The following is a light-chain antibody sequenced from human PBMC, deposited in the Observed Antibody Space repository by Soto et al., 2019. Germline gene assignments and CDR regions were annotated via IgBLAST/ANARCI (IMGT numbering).Light chain of an antibody. CDR3: QSYDSSLSGSV. CDR1: SSDVGAYNF. J-gene: IGLJ3*02. CDR2: EVS. Sequence: QSVLTQPASVSGSPGQSITISCTGTSSDVGAYNFVSWYQQHPGNAPKLIIYEVSNRPSGVSDRFSGSKSGTSASLAITGLQAEDEADYYCQSYDSSLSGSVFGGGTQLTVL. V-gene: IGLV2-14*01.